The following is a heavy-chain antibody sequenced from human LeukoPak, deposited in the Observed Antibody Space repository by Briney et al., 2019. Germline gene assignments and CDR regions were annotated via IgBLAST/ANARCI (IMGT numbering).Heavy chain of an antibody. D-gene: IGHD2-2*01. J-gene: IGHJ5*02. V-gene: IGHV1-18*01. CDR3: ARVVTPRYCSTPSCYWKGWFDP. Sequence: ASVKVSCKASGYTFTSYGISWVRQAPGQGLEWMGWISAYNGNTNYAQKLQGRVTMTTDTSTSTAYMELRSLRSDDTAVYYCARVVTPRYCSTPSCYWKGWFDPWGQGTLVTVSS. CDR2: ISAYNGNT. CDR1: GYTFTSYG.